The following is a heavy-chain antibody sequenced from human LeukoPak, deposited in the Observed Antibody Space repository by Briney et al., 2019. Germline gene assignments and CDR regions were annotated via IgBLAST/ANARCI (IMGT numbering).Heavy chain of an antibody. Sequence: SQTLSLTCAISGDSLSNNNVAWNWIRQSPSRGLEWLGRTYYRSKWNTDYAVSVKSRITINSDTSKNQFSLQLNSVTPEDTAVYYCARGCYSSFDHWDQGTLVTVSS. CDR2: TYYRSKWNT. D-gene: IGHD5-18*01. CDR3: ARGCYSSFDH. V-gene: IGHV6-1*01. CDR1: GDSLSNNNVA. J-gene: IGHJ4*02.